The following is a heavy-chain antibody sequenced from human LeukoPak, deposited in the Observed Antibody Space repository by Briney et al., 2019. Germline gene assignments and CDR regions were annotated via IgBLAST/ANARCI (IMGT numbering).Heavy chain of an antibody. V-gene: IGHV4-61*01. D-gene: IGHD2-2*01. J-gene: IGHJ5*02. CDR2: IYYSGST. Sequence: SETLSLTCTVSGGSVSSGSYYWSWIRQPPGKGLEWIGYIYYSGSTNYNPSLKSRVTISVDTSKNQFSLKLSSVTAADTAVYYCARGLVVPAAMGWFDPWGQGTLVTVSS. CDR3: ARGLVVPAAMGWFDP. CDR1: GGSVSSGSYY.